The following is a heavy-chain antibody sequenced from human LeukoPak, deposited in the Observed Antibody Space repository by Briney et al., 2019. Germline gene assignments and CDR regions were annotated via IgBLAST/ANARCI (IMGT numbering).Heavy chain of an antibody. CDR3: AKAVHYDFWSNFDY. Sequence: PGGSLRLSRAPSGFTFSSYAMSWVRHAPGKGLEWVSAISGSGGSTYYADSLKGRFTISRDNSKNTLYLQMNSLRAEDTAVYYCAKAVHYDFWSNFDYWGQGTLVTVSS. CDR1: GFTFSSYA. V-gene: IGHV3-23*01. J-gene: IGHJ4*02. CDR2: ISGSGGST. D-gene: IGHD3-3*01.